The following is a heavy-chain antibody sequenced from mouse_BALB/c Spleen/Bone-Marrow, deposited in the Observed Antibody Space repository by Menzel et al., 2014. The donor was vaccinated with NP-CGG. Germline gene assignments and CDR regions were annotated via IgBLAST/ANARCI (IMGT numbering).Heavy chain of an antibody. Sequence: VQLQQSGAELVRPGASVKLSCKASGYTFTSYWINWVKQRPGQGLEWIGNIYPSDSYTNYNQKFKDKATLTVDKSSSTAYMQLSSPTSEDSAVYHCTRGDYYGSSSFAYWGQGTLVTVSA. D-gene: IGHD1-1*01. CDR1: GYTFTSYW. CDR3: TRGDYYGSSSFAY. CDR2: IYPSDSYT. J-gene: IGHJ3*01. V-gene: IGHV1-69*02.